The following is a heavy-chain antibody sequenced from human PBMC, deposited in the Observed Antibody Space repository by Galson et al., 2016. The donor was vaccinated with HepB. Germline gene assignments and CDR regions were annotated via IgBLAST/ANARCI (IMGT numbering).Heavy chain of an antibody. CDR1: GFTFDTYA. Sequence: SLRLSCAASGFTFDTYAMHWVRQVPGKGLEWVSGISVDSGSKGYASSVKGRFTISRDNAKKSLYLQMNSLRPEDTALYFCAKKGYAYESGRAGGMDLWGQGITVTVSS. CDR3: AKKGYAYESGRAGGMDL. CDR2: ISVDSGSK. V-gene: IGHV3-9*01. J-gene: IGHJ6*02. D-gene: IGHD3-22*01.